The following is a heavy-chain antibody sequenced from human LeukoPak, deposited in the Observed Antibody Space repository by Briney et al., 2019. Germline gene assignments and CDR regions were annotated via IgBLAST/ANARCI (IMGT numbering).Heavy chain of an antibody. D-gene: IGHD6-13*01. CDR1: GFTFSDYY. V-gene: IGHV3-11*01. J-gene: IGHJ4*02. CDR3: VRVSSWYNIGDY. CDR2: ISGSGTTI. Sequence: PGGSLRLSCAASGFTFSDYYMSWIRQAPGKGLEWVSYISGSGTTIYYGDSVKGRFTISRDNAKNSVYLQMNSLRAEDTAVYYCVRVSSWYNIGDYWGQGALVIVSS.